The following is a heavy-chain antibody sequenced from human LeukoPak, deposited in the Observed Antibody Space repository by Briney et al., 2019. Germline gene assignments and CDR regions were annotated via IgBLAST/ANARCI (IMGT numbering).Heavy chain of an antibody. V-gene: IGHV1-2*06. CDR3: ARGKGYCSGGNCYKWFDP. CDR2: INPNSGGT. Sequence: GASVKVSCKASGYTFTGYYMHWVRQAPGQGLEWMGRINPNSGGTNYAQKFQGRDTMTRDTSISTAYMELSRLRSDDTAVYYCARGKGYCSGGNCYKWFDPWGQGTLVTVSS. J-gene: IGHJ5*02. D-gene: IGHD2-15*01. CDR1: GYTFTGYY.